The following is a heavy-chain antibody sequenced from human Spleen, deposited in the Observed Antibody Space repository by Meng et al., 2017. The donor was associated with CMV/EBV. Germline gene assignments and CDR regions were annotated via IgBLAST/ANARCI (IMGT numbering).Heavy chain of an antibody. V-gene: IGHV4-59*11. J-gene: IGHJ6*02. D-gene: IGHD3-10*01. Sequence: GTLRLSCSVSGGSTTTPFWSWIRQAPGKGLEFIAYVYNSGGTNYNPSLKSRVSISVDTSKKQISLKLNSVTAADTAVYYCARVIWVGESIYLDVWGQGTTVTVSS. CDR2: VYNSGGT. CDR3: ARVIWVGESIYLDV. CDR1: GGSTTTPF.